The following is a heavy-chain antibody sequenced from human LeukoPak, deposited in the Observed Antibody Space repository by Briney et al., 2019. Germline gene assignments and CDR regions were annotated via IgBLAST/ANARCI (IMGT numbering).Heavy chain of an antibody. CDR1: GGTFSSYA. CDR3: ARTTGYYDYYGMDV. D-gene: IGHD3-9*01. V-gene: IGHV1-69*01. J-gene: IGHJ6*02. Sequence: ASVKVSCKASGGTFSSYAISWVRQAPGQGLEWMGGIIPIFGTANYAQKFQGRVTITADESTSTAYMELSSLRSEDTAVYYCARTTGYYDYYGMDVWGQGTTVTVSS. CDR2: IIPIFGTA.